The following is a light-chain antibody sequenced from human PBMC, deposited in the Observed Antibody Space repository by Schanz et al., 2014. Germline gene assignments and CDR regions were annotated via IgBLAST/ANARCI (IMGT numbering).Light chain of an antibody. J-gene: IGKJ1*01. CDR3: QQYGRSSWT. CDR2: GAS. CDR1: QSVSSD. V-gene: IGKV3-15*01. Sequence: EIVMTQSPATLSVSPGGRATLLCRASQSVSSDVAWYQQKPGQAPRLLIYGASTRATGIPARFSGSGYGTEFTLTISRLEPEDFAVYYCQQYGRSSWTFGQGTKVEIK.